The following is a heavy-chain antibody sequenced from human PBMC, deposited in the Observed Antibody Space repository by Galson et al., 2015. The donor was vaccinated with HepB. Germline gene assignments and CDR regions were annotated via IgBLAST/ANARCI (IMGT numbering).Heavy chain of an antibody. CDR2: TSTGGGST. CDR1: GFTFNNYV. CDR3: AKADGSNWSRGDYFDQ. D-gene: IGHD6-13*01. J-gene: IGHJ4*02. V-gene: IGHV3-23*01. Sequence: SLRLSCAASGFTFNNYVMAWVRQAPGKGLGWVSRTSTGGGSTSYADSVKGRFTISRDNSKSTLYLQLNSLRPDDTAVYYCAKADGSNWSRGDYFDQWGQGTLVTVSS.